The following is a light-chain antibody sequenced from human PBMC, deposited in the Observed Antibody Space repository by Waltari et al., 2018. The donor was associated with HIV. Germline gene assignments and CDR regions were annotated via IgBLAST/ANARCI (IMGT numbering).Light chain of an antibody. Sequence: QSALTQPPSASGSPGQSVTISCTGTSSDGGGYNYVSWYQQHPGKAPKLMIYEASKRPSGVPDRFSGSKSGNTASLTVSGLQAEDEADYYGSSYAGSNSWVFGGGTKLTVL. CDR1: SSDGGGYNY. CDR2: EAS. V-gene: IGLV2-8*01. CDR3: SSYAGSNSWV. J-gene: IGLJ3*02.